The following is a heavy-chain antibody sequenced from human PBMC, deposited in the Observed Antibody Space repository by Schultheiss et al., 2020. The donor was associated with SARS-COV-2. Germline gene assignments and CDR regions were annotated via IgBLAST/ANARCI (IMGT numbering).Heavy chain of an antibody. J-gene: IGHJ4*02. CDR1: GYTFTGYY. CDR2: INPNSGGT. Sequence: ASVKVSCKASGYTFTGYYMHWVRQAPGQGLEWMGWINPNSGGTNYAQKFQGRVTMTRDTSISTAYMELSRLTSDDTALYFCARGHTVRANDYWGQGTLVTGSS. CDR3: ARGHTVRANDY. V-gene: IGHV1-2*02. D-gene: IGHD3-10*01.